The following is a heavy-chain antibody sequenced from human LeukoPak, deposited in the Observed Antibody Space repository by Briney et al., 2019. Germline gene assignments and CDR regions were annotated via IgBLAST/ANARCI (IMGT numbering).Heavy chain of an antibody. CDR1: GFTFSSYA. CDR3: ATNYYDFWSGYKD. Sequence: GGSLRLSCAASGFTFSSYAMSWVRQAPGKGLEWVSAISGSGGSTYYADSVKGRFTISRDNSKNTLYPQMNSLRAEDTAVYYCATNYYDFWSGYKDWGQGTLVTVSS. V-gene: IGHV3-23*01. CDR2: ISGSGGST. J-gene: IGHJ4*02. D-gene: IGHD3-3*01.